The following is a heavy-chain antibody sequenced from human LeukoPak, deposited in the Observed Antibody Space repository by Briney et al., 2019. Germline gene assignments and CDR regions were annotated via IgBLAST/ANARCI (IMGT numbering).Heavy chain of an antibody. V-gene: IGHV3-23*01. Sequence: PGGSLRLSCAASGFTFSTYAMTWVRQAPGKGLEWVSGINSNGDEIYYADSVKGRFTIPRDNSKNTLYLQMNSLRAEDTAVYYCAKDQVNMIVVVLWYFDLWGRGTLVTVSS. CDR3: AKDQVNMIVVVLWYFDL. J-gene: IGHJ2*01. CDR2: INSNGDEI. D-gene: IGHD3-22*01. CDR1: GFTFSTYA.